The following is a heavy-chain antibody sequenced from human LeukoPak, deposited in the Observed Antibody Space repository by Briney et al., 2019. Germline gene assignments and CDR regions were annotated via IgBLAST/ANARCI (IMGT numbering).Heavy chain of an antibody. V-gene: IGHV3-23*01. J-gene: IGHJ1*01. CDR1: GFTFSSYA. D-gene: IGHD3-16*01. CDR2: ISPSGGIT. CDR3: AKDDDWGRYKH. Sequence: PGGSLRLSCVTSGFTFSSYAMSWVRQAPGKGLEWVSAISPSGGITYYTDSVKGRFTISRDNSKNTQSLQMNSLIAEDTAVYYCAKDDDWGRYKHWGQGTLVTVSS.